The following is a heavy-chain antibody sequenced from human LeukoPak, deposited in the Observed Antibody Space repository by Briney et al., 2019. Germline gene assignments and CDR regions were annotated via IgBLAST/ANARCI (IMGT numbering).Heavy chain of an antibody. Sequence: GGSLRLSCAASGFTFSSYSMNWVSQAPGKGLEWVSSISSSSSYIYYADSVKGRFTISRDNAKNSLYLQMNSLRAEDTAVYYCARDRGYYDSSGYTPIDYWGQGTLVTVSS. CDR3: ARDRGYYDSSGYTPIDY. J-gene: IGHJ4*02. D-gene: IGHD3-22*01. CDR1: GFTFSSYS. CDR2: ISSSSSYI. V-gene: IGHV3-21*01.